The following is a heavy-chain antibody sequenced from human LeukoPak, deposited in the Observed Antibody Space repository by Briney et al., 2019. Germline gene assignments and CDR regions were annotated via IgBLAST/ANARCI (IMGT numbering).Heavy chain of an antibody. Sequence: SQTLSLTCTVSGGSISSGGYYWSWIRQHPGTGLEWIGYIYYSGSTYYNPSLKSRVTISVDTSKNQFSLKLSSVTAADTAVYYCARDRNLYYYGMDVWGQGTTVTVSS. CDR3: ARDRNLYYYGMDV. V-gene: IGHV4-31*03. D-gene: IGHD1-14*01. CDR2: IYYSGST. J-gene: IGHJ6*02. CDR1: GGSISSGGYY.